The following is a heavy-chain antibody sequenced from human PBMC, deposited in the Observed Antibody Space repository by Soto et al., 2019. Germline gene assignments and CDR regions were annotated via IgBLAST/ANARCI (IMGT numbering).Heavy chain of an antibody. CDR3: ARAELERGEVGYFGMDV. V-gene: IGHV1-18*04. J-gene: IGHJ6*02. D-gene: IGHD1-1*01. Sequence: ASVKVSCTTSGYTFPNYAISCVLQVTLQGLDWMGWISSYNSNNGDTKSAQMLQGRVTMTIDTSATTAYMELRSLRSDDTAVYYCARAELERGEVGYFGMDVWGQGTTVTVSS. CDR1: GYTFPNYA. CDR2: ISSYNSNNGDT.